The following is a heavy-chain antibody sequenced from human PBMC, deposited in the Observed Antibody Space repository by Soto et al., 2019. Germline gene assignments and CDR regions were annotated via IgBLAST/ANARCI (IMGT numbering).Heavy chain of an antibody. J-gene: IGHJ4*02. D-gene: IGHD6-13*01. Sequence: SETLSLTCTVSGGSISSGGYYWSWIRQHPGKGLEWIGYIYYSGSTYYNPSLKSRVTISVDTSKNQSSLKLSSVTAADTAVYYCARYSAAAIGILHYSGQGTMVTV. V-gene: IGHV4-31*03. CDR1: GGSISSGGYY. CDR3: ARYSAAAIGILHY. CDR2: IYYSGST.